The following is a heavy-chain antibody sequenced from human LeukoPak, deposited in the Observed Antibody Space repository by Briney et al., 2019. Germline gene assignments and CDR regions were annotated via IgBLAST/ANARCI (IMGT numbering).Heavy chain of an antibody. J-gene: IGHJ4*02. V-gene: IGHV1-69*13. D-gene: IGHD6-19*01. CDR1: GGTFSSYA. CDR3: AGEVAGTGSFYFDY. Sequence: GASVKVSCKASGGTFSSYAISWVRQAPGQGLEWMGGIIPIFGTANYAQKFQGRVTITANESTSTAYMELSSLRSEDTAVYYCAGEVAGTGSFYFDYWGQGTLVTVSS. CDR2: IIPIFGTA.